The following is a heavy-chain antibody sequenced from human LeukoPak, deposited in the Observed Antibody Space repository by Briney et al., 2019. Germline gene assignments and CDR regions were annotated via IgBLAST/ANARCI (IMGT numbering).Heavy chain of an antibody. D-gene: IGHD2-15*01. Sequence: ASVKVSCKASGGTFSSYAISWVRQAPGQGLEWMGRIIPILGIANYAQKFQGRVTITADKFTSTAYMELSSLRSEDTAVYYCARGYCSGGSCYYFDYWGQGTLVTVSS. CDR1: GGTFSSYA. CDR3: ARGYCSGGSCYYFDY. V-gene: IGHV1-69*04. J-gene: IGHJ4*02. CDR2: IIPILGIA.